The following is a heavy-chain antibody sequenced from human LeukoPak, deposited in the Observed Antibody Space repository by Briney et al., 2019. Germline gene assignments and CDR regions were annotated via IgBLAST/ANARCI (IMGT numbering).Heavy chain of an antibody. CDR1: GGSISSGSYY. CDR3: AREGGIAARPWFDP. Sequence: PSETLSLTCTVSGGSISSGSYYWSWIRQPAGKGLEWIGRIYTSGSTNYNPSHKSRVTISVDTSKNQFSLKLSSVTAADTAVYYCAREGGIAARPWFDPWGQGTLVTVSS. D-gene: IGHD6-6*01. CDR2: IYTSGST. V-gene: IGHV4-61*02. J-gene: IGHJ5*02.